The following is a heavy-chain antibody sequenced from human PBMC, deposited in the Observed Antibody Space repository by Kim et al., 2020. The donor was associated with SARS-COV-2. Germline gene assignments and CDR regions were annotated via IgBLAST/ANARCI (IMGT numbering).Heavy chain of an antibody. CDR3: AKDLTTYYDFWSGYQFDY. D-gene: IGHD3-3*01. Sequence: KGRFTISRENSKNTLYLQMNSLRAEDTAVYYCAKDLTTYYDFWSGYQFDYWGQGTLVTVSS. J-gene: IGHJ4*02. V-gene: IGHV3-23*01.